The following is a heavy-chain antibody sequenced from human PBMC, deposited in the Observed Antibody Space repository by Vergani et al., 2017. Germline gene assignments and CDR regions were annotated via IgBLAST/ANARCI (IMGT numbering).Heavy chain of an antibody. CDR3: ARDLRLLYNRFDP. CDR1: GFTFRIYG. Sequence: QVQLVESGGGVVQPGGSLRLSCIASGFTFRIYGMHWVRQAPGKGLEWVAFIRYDGTKRFYGDSVKGRFTISRDNSQTTVFLQMNSLRDEDTGVYYCARDLRLLYNRFDPWGQGTLVTVSS. V-gene: IGHV3-30*02. D-gene: IGHD1-14*01. J-gene: IGHJ5*02. CDR2: IRYDGTKR.